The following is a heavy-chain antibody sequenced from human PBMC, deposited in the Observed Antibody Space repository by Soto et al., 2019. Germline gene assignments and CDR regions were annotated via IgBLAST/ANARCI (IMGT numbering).Heavy chain of an antibody. CDR2: ISGGGNDA. D-gene: IGHD5-12*01. CDR1: GFTFSRYA. CDR3: TTAHPRGPDY. V-gene: IGHV3-23*01. Sequence: PGGSLRLSCAASGFTFSRYAMTWVRQAPGKGLEWVSSISGGGNDAYYADSVKGRFTISRDNSKNTLYLQMTSLRADDTAVYYCTTAHPRGPDYWGQGTLVTVSS. J-gene: IGHJ4*02.